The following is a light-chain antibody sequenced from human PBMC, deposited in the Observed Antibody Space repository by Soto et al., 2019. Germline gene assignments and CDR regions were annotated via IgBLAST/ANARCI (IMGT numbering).Light chain of an antibody. CDR1: SSDVGGYNY. CDR2: EAS. V-gene: IGLV2-8*01. J-gene: IGLJ1*01. Sequence: QSALTQPPSASGSPGQSVTISCTGTSSDVGGYNYVSWYQQHPGKAPKLMIYEASKRPSGVPDRFSGSKSGNTASLTVSGLQAEDEADYYCSSYAGSTIGVFGTGTKLTVL. CDR3: SSYAGSTIGV.